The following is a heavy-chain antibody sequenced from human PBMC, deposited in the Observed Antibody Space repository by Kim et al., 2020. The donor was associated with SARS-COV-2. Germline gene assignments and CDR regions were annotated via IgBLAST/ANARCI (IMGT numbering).Heavy chain of an antibody. CDR3: AGRADDTGPIDY. D-gene: IGHD2-8*02. V-gene: IGHV3-23*01. Sequence: YANSGKSRFTVSRDSSTNTGYLQIHALTPEDPAVYYCAGRADDTGPIDYWGQGTLVTVSS. J-gene: IGHJ4*02.